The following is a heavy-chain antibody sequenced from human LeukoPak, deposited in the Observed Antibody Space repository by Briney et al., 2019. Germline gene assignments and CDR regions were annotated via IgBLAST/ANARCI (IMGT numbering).Heavy chain of an antibody. J-gene: IGHJ6*03. CDR2: ISGSGGST. Sequence: PGGSLRLSCAASGFIFSSYSMNWVRQAPGKGLEWVSVISGSGGSTYYADSVKGRFTISKDNSKNTLYLQMNSLRAEDTAVYYCAKYSSAGGYYYYYYMDVWGKGTTVTVSS. CDR3: AKYSSAGGYYYYYYMDV. CDR1: GFIFSSYS. D-gene: IGHD6-19*01. V-gene: IGHV3-23*01.